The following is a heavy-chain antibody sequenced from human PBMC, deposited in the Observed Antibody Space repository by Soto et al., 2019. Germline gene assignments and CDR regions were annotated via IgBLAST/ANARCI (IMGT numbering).Heavy chain of an antibody. D-gene: IGHD3-3*01. V-gene: IGHV4-59*08. CDR3: ARARIRFLDHDY. CDR1: GGSISSGY. J-gene: IGHJ4*02. CDR2: IYLGGSI. Sequence: SETLSLTCSVSGGSISSGYWTWIRHPPGKGLEWIGYIYLGGSINYNPSLKSRVIISVDTSKNQFSLKLSSVTAADTAVNYSARARIRFLDHDYWGQETLVTVSS.